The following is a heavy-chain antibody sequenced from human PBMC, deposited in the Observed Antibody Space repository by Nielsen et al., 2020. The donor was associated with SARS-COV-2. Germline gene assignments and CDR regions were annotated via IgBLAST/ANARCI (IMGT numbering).Heavy chain of an antibody. CDR1: GFTFDDYA. Sequence: GGSLRLSCAASGFTFDDYAMHWVRQAPGKGLEWVSGISWNSGNIGYADSVKCRFTISRDNAKNSLYLQMNSLRAEDTAVYYCARDALNWEDDAFDIWGQGTMVTVSS. CDR3: ARDALNWEDDAFDI. V-gene: IGHV3-9*01. J-gene: IGHJ3*02. CDR2: ISWNSGNI. D-gene: IGHD1-1*01.